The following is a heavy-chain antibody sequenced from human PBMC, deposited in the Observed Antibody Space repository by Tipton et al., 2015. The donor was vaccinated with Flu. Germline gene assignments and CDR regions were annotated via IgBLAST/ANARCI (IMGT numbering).Heavy chain of an antibody. CDR3: AKDDGDYYDSSGYYGYFDY. CDR1: GFTFSSYG. D-gene: IGHD3-22*01. Sequence: PLRLSCAASGFTFSSYGMHWVRQAPGKGLEWVAFIRYDGSNKYYADSVKGRFTISRDNSKNTLYLQMNSLRAEDTAVYYCAKDDGDYYDSSGYYGYFDYWGQGTLVTVSS. V-gene: IGHV3-30*02. CDR2: IRYDGSNK. J-gene: IGHJ4*02.